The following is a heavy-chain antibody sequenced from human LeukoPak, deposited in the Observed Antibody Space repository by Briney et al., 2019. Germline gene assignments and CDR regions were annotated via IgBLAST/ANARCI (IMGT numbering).Heavy chain of an antibody. CDR3: ARGMEDCGGDCYAHFHFDY. J-gene: IGHJ4*02. CDR1: GGSFSGYY. CDR2: INNSGST. Sequence: SETLSLTCAVYGGSFSGYYWSWIRQPPGKGLEWIGEINNSGSTNYNPSLKSRVTISVDTSKNQFSLKLSSVTAADTAVYYCARGMEDCGGDCYAHFHFDYWGQGTLVTVSS. D-gene: IGHD2-21*02. V-gene: IGHV4-34*01.